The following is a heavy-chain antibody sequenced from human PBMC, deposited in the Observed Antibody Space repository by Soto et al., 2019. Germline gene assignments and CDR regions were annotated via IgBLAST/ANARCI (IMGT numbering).Heavy chain of an antibody. CDR2: IYYSGNA. Sequence: QVRLQESGPGLVRPSQTLSLTCTVSGDSLSSGGYYCSWIRQLPGKGLEWIGFIYYSGNAFYNPFLLSGVTMLAAAAKTHISLQVSSVTAADTAVYYCAKSKPPHLRIGMNGWRQGTTVTVSS. J-gene: IGHJ6*02. D-gene: IGHD4-17*01. CDR3: AKSKPPHLRIGMNG. CDR1: GDSLSSGGYY. V-gene: IGHV4-31*04.